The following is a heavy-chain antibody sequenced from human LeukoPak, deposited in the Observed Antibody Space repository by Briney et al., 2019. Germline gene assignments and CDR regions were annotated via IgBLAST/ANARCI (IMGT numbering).Heavy chain of an antibody. J-gene: IGHJ4*02. V-gene: IGHV3-30*18. D-gene: IGHD5-12*01. CDR3: AKDQNYYYRRGPFGY. CDR2: ISYDGSNK. Sequence: GGSLRLSCAASGFTFSSYGMHWVRQAPGKGLEWVAVISYDGSNKYYADSVTGRFIISRDNSKNTLDQQMNSLRAEDTAVYYCAKDQNYYYRRGPFGYWGQGTLVTVSS. CDR1: GFTFSSYG.